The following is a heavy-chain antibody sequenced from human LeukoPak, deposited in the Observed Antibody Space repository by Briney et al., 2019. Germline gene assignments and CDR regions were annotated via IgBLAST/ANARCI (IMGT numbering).Heavy chain of an antibody. CDR2: FDPEDGET. Sequence: ASVKVSCKVSGYTLTELSMHWVRQAPGKGLERMGGFDPEDGETIYAQKFQGRVTMTEDTSTDTAYMELSSLRSEDTAVYYCATGFPRWVAEYYYYYYYMDVWGKGTTVTVSS. CDR3: ATGFPRWVAEYYYYYYYMDV. V-gene: IGHV1-24*01. CDR1: GYTLTELS. D-gene: IGHD4-23*01. J-gene: IGHJ6*03.